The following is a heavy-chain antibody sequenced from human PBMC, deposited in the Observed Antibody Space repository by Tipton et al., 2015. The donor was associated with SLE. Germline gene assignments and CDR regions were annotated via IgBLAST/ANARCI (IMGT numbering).Heavy chain of an antibody. Sequence: SLRLSCAASGFAFNTYALHWVRQAPGKGLEWVAVISSDGRTKSYADSVKALFTISRDNSKNTLFLDIHSLKPEDTAVYYCARVGWPYYYYYMDVWGKGTTVTVSS. D-gene: IGHD2-15*01. V-gene: IGHV3-30*04. J-gene: IGHJ6*03. CDR2: ISSDGRTK. CDR3: ARVGWPYYYYYMDV. CDR1: GFAFNTYA.